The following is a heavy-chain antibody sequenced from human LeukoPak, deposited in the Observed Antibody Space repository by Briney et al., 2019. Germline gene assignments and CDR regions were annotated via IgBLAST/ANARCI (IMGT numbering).Heavy chain of an antibody. Sequence: SETLSLTCTVSGGSMNSGGYYWSWIRQPAGKGLEWIGRIYTSGSTNYNPSLKSRVTMSVDTSKNQFSLKLSSVTAADTAVYYGAGRNIQYFAPPFNYGGQETLVTVP. V-gene: IGHV4-61*02. J-gene: IGHJ4*02. CDR2: IYTSGST. CDR3: AGRNIQYFAPPFNY. CDR1: GGSMNSGGYY. D-gene: IGHD3-9*01.